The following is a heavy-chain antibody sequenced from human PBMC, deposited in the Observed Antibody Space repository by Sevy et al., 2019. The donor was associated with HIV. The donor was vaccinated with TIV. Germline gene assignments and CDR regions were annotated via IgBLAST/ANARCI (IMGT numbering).Heavy chain of an antibody. J-gene: IGHJ6*02. D-gene: IGHD6-19*01. Sequence: SETLSLTCAVYGGSFSGYYWSWIRQPPGKGLEWIGEINHSGSTNYNPSLKCRVTISVDTSKNQFSLKLSSVTAADTAVYYCARGRSSGWGYYYYYYGMDVWGQGTTVTVSS. V-gene: IGHV4-34*01. CDR2: INHSGST. CDR3: ARGRSSGWGYYYYYYGMDV. CDR1: GGSFSGYY.